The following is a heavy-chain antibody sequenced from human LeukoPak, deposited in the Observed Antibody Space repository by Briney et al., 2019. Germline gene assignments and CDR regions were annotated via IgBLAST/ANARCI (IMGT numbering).Heavy chain of an antibody. D-gene: IGHD3-3*01. J-gene: IGHJ3*02. CDR3: ARDGGFLEWLLYAFDI. CDR1: GYTFTSYG. CDR2: ISAYNGNT. Sequence: ASVSVSCTASGYTFTSYGISWVRQAPGQGLEWMGWISAYNGNTNYAQKLQGRVTMTRDTSISTAYMELSRLSSDDTAVYYCARDGGFLEWLLYAFDIWGQGTMVTVSS. V-gene: IGHV1-18*01.